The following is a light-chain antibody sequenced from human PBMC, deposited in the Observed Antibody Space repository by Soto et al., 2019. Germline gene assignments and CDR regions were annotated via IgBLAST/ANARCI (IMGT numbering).Light chain of an antibody. CDR1: QSVSGSF. Sequence: VLMQSPSTPSFSPAERVTLSCRASQSVSGSFLAWYQQKPGQAPRLLIHGASSSATGIPDRFSGSGSGTDFTLTTSRLEPEDFAVYYCQQYGKSSWTFGQGTKVDI. J-gene: IGKJ1*01. V-gene: IGKV3-20*01. CDR2: GAS. CDR3: QQYGKSSWT.